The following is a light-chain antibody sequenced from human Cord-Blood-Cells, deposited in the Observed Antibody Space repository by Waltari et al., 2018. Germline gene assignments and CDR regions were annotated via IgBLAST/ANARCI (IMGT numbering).Light chain of an antibody. V-gene: IGKV3-15*01. J-gene: IGKJ2*01. CDR3: QQYNNWPPYT. CDR2: GAS. Sequence: EIVMTQSPATPSVSPGERATLSSRASHSVSSNLAWYQQKPGQAPRLLIYGASTRATGIPARFSGSGSGTEFTLTISSLQSEDFEVYYCQQYNNWPPYTFGQGTKLEIK. CDR1: HSVSSN.